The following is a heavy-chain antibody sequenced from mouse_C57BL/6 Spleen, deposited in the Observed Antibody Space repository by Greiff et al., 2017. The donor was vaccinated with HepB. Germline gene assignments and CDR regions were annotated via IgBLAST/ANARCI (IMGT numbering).Heavy chain of an antibody. V-gene: IGHV3-8*01. CDR2: ISYSGST. D-gene: IGHD1-1*01. CDR3: ARGLGVGYYGSSYRYFDV. Sequence: EVNVVESGPGLAKPSQTLSLTCSVTGYSITSDYWNWIRKFPGNKLEYMGYISYSGSTYYNPSLKSRISITRDTSKNQYYLQLNSVTTEDTATYYCARGLGVGYYGSSYRYFDVWGTGTTVTVSS. J-gene: IGHJ1*03. CDR1: GYSITSDY.